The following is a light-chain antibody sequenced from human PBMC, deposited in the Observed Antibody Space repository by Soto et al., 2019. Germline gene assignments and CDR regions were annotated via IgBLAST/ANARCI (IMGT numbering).Light chain of an antibody. CDR2: DAS. CDR1: LNVNSY. J-gene: IGKJ5*01. CDR3: QQRQYWPPIT. Sequence: VLTQSPATLSLSPGERATLSCRASLNVNSYLAWYQQKPGLAPRLLIYDASNRAAGIPARFSGSGSGTDFTLTISSLEPEDFAIYYCQQRQYWPPITFGQGTRLEIK. V-gene: IGKV3-11*01.